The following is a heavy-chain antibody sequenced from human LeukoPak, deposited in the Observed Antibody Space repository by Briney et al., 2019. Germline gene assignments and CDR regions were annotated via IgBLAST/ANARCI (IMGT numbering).Heavy chain of an antibody. CDR2: ISYDGSNK. J-gene: IGHJ6*04. D-gene: IGHD6-19*01. V-gene: IGHV3-30*03. CDR3: AREPIAVAGTDYYYGMDV. CDR1: GFTFSSYG. Sequence: GRSLRLSCAASGFTFSSYGMHWVRQAPGKGLEWVAVISYDGSNKYYADSVKGRFTISRDNSKNTLYLQMNSLRAEDTAVYYCAREPIAVAGTDYYYGMDVWGKGTTVTVSS.